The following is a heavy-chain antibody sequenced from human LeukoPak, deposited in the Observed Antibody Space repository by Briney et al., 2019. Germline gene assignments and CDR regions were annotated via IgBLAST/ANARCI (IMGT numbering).Heavy chain of an antibody. Sequence: PSETLSLTCTVSGGSISSYYWSWIRQPPGKGLEWSGYIYYSGSTNYNPSLKSRVTISVDTSKNQFSLKLSSVTAADTAVYYCARWVAAAGPTGYWFDPWGQGTLVTVSS. CDR2: IYYSGST. V-gene: IGHV4-59*01. CDR1: GGSISSYY. D-gene: IGHD6-13*01. CDR3: ARWVAAAGPTGYWFDP. J-gene: IGHJ5*02.